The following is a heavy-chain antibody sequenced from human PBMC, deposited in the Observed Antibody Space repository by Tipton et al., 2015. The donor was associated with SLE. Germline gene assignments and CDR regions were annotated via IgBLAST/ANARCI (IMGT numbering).Heavy chain of an antibody. V-gene: IGHV3-74*01. D-gene: IGHD3-3*02. CDR2: ITSDGIST. Sequence: GLVKPSETLSLTCVVSGYSLSSYWMYWVRQAPGKGLVWGSRITSDGISTTYADSVKGRFTVSRDNVKNTLYLQMNSLRAEDTAVYYCASLEHWNHYYYYKNVWGKGTTVTVSS. CDR1: GYSLSSYW. J-gene: IGHJ6*03. CDR3: ASLEHWNHYYYYKNV.